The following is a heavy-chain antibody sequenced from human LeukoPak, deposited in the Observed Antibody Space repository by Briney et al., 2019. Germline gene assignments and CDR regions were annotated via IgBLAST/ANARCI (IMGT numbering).Heavy chain of an antibody. Sequence: SETLSLTCTVSGGSISSYYWSWIRQPPGKGLEWIGYIYYSGSTNYNPSLKSRVTISVDTSKNQFSLKLSSVTAADTAVYYCARSGYSNFDYWGQGTLVTVSS. D-gene: IGHD3-3*01. CDR2: IYYSGST. V-gene: IGHV4-59*08. CDR1: GGSISSYY. CDR3: ARSGYSNFDY. J-gene: IGHJ4*02.